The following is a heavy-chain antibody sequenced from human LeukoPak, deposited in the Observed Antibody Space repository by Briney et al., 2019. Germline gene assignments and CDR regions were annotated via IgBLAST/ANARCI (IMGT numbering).Heavy chain of an antibody. J-gene: IGHJ5*02. V-gene: IGHV3-7*01. D-gene: IGHD3-3*01. CDR2: IKQDGSET. Sequence: GSLRLSCAASGFAMSTYWMSWLRQAPGKGPEWVAHIKQDGSETYYVDSVKGRFTISRDNAKNPLWLQMNSLRGEDTAMYYFARSISVEGDAWGQGTLVTVSS. CDR1: GFAMSTYW. CDR3: ARSISVEGDA.